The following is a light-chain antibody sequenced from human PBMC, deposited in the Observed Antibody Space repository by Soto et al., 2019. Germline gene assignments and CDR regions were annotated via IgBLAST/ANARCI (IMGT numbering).Light chain of an antibody. J-gene: IGKJ1*01. CDR2: GAF. Sequence: EIVMTQSPATLSVSPGERATLSCRASQSVSSNYLAWYQHKPGQAPRLLIYGAFTRATGVPARFSGSGSGTEFTLTISSLQSEDFAVYYCQQYNNWPPWTFGQGTKVDIK. V-gene: IGKV3-15*01. CDR1: QSVSSN. CDR3: QQYNNWPPWT.